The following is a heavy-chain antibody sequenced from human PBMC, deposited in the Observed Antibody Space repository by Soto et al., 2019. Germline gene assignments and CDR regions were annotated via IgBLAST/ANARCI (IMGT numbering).Heavy chain of an antibody. CDR2: ISGSGGRT. D-gene: IGHD3-9*01. CDR3: AKDLQVGTYYDIRNAFDI. Sequence: EVQLLESGGGLVQPGGSLRLSCAASGFTFSSYAMSWVRQAPGKGLEWVSAISGSGGRTYYADSVKGRFTISRDNSKKTLYLQMNSLRAEDTAVYYCAKDLQVGTYYDIRNAFDIWGQGTMVTVSS. V-gene: IGHV3-23*01. J-gene: IGHJ3*02. CDR1: GFTFSSYA.